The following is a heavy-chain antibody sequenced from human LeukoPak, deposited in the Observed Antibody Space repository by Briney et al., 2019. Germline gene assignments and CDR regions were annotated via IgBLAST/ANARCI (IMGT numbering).Heavy chain of an antibody. J-gene: IGHJ4*02. CDR2: IYSSGKT. V-gene: IGHV4-61*02. D-gene: IGHD5-18*01. CDR3: ARENGYRYDY. Sequence: SETLSLTCTVSGGSINSGNYYWNWIRLPAGQGLQWIGRIYSSGKTNYSPSLQRRVTISLDTSKNQFSLKLNSVTAADTALYYCARENGYRYDYWGQGTLVTVSS. CDR1: GGSINSGNYY.